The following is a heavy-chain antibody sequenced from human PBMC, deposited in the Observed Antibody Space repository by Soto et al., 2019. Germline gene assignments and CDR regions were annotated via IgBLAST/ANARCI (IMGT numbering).Heavy chain of an antibody. V-gene: IGHV1-69*02. CDR1: GGTFSSYT. CDR2: IIPILGIA. Sequence: SVKVSCKASGGTFSSYTISWVRQAPGQGLEWMGRIIPILGIANYAQKFQGRVTITADKSTSTAYMELSSLRSEDTAVYYCARGFSTYYDILTGYYGYFDYWGQGTLVTVSS. D-gene: IGHD3-9*01. CDR3: ARGFSTYYDILTGYYGYFDY. J-gene: IGHJ4*02.